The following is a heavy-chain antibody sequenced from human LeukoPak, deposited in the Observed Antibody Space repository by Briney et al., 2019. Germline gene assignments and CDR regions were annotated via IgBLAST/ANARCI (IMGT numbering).Heavy chain of an antibody. CDR3: ARDSGITDFDY. CDR1: GFTFSSYW. J-gene: IGHJ4*02. Sequence: PGGYLRLSCAASGFTFSSYWMHWVRQAPGKGLVWVSRINSDGSSTSYADSVKGRFTISRDNAKNTLYLQMNNLRAEDTAVYYCARDSGITDFDYWGQGTLVTVSS. D-gene: IGHD1-14*01. CDR2: INSDGSST. V-gene: IGHV3-74*01.